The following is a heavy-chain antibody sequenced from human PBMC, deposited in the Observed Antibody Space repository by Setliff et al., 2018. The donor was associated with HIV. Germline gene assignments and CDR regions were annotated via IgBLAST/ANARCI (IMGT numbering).Heavy chain of an antibody. Sequence: SETLSLTCTVSGGSISSYYWSWIRQPPGKGLEWIGYIYYSGSTNYNPSLKSRVTISVDTSKNQFSLKLSSVTAADTAVYYCARDRHGSGTGNWFDPWGQGTLVTVSS. CDR3: ARDRHGSGTGNWFDP. CDR2: IYYSGST. J-gene: IGHJ5*02. D-gene: IGHD3-10*01. CDR1: GGSISSYY. V-gene: IGHV4-59*01.